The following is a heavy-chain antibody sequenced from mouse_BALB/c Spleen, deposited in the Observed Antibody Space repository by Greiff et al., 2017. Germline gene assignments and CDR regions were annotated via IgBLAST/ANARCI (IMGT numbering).Heavy chain of an antibody. D-gene: IGHD2-4*01. CDR2: ISSGSSTI. V-gene: IGHV5-17*02. Sequence: EVKLVESGGGLVQPGGSRKLSCAASGFTFSSFGMHWVRQAPEKGLEWVAYISSGSSTIYYADTVKGRFTISRDNPKNTLFLQMTSLRSEDTAMYYCARNDDYAAMDYWGQGTSVTVSS. J-gene: IGHJ4*01. CDR3: ARNDDYAAMDY. CDR1: GFTFSSFG.